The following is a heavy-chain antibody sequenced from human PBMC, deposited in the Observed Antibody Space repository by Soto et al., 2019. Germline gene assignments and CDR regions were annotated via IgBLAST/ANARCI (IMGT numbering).Heavy chain of an antibody. D-gene: IGHD3-22*01. CDR1: GGSISSGDYY. CDR3: DRDRSDSSGYDFDY. CDR2: IYYSGST. Sequence: QVQLQESGPGLVKPSQTLSLTCTVSGGSISSGDYYWSWIRQPPGKGLEWIGYIYYSGSTYYNPSHKSRGTISVHTCKNQYSLKLRSGTAANTAVYYCDRDRSDSSGYDFDYCGQGTLVTVSS. V-gene: IGHV4-30-4*01. J-gene: IGHJ4*02.